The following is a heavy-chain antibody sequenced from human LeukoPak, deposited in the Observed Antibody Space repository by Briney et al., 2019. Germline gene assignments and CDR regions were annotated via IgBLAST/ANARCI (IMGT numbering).Heavy chain of an antibody. V-gene: IGHV4-59*01. CDR3: ARGGAARLHFQN. J-gene: IGHJ1*01. Sequence: KPSETLSLTCAVSGGSISTYYWNWTRQPPGKGREWIGYIYHSGSTNYNPSLQSRVTISVDTSKKQFSLNLNSVTAADTAVYYCARGGAARLHFQNWGQGTLVTVSS. CDR1: GGSISTYY. D-gene: IGHD6-6*01. CDR2: IYHSGST.